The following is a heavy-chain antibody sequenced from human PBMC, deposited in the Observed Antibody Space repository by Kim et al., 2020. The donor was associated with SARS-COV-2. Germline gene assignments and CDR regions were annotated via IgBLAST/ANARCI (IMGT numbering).Heavy chain of an antibody. Sequence: WGSLRLSCAASGFTFSSYWMSWVRQAPGKGLEWVANIKQDGSEKYYVDSVKGRFTISRDNAKNSLYLQMNSLRAEDTAVYYCARDSRSTYYYDSSGYYYAPYYYYGMDVWGQGTTVTVSS. CDR2: IKQDGSEK. V-gene: IGHV3-7*03. CDR1: GFTFSSYW. J-gene: IGHJ6*02. D-gene: IGHD3-22*01. CDR3: ARDSRSTYYYDSSGYYYAPYYYYGMDV.